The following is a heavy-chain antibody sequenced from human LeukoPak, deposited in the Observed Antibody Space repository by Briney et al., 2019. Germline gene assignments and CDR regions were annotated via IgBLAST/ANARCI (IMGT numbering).Heavy chain of an antibody. CDR1: GLTVSSNC. J-gene: IGHJ4*02. Sequence: GGSLRLSCAASGLTVSSNCMSWVRQAPGKGLEWVSFIYSGGNTYYADSVKGRFTISRDNSKNTVHLQMNSLRAEDTAMYYCASLLRYFDWFTQDDYWGQGTLVTVSS. CDR2: IYSGGNT. V-gene: IGHV3-53*01. D-gene: IGHD3-9*01. CDR3: ASLLRYFDWFTQDDY.